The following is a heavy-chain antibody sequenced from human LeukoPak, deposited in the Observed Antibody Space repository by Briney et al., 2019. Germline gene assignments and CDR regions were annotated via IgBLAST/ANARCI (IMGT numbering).Heavy chain of an antibody. CDR2: ISYDGSNK. CDR1: GFTFSSYG. J-gene: IGHJ4*02. CDR3: AKDQGIAARPQPSDY. V-gene: IGHV3-30*18. Sequence: GGSLRLSCAASGFTFSSYGMHWVRQAPGKGLEWVAVISYDGSNKYYADSVKGRFTISRDNSKNTLYLQMNSLRAEDTAVYYCAKDQGIAARPQPSDYWGQGTLVTVSS. D-gene: IGHD6-6*01.